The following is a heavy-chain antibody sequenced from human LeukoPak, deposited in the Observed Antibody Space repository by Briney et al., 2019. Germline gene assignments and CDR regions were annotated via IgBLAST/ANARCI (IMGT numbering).Heavy chain of an antibody. Sequence: GGSLRLSCAASGFTFSXXXMHWVXQAPGKGLXWXXXISNDGSKKYYADSVKDRFTISRDNSKNTLSLQVSSLRTEDTAVYYCAKDRYSYAFEYSDSWGQGTLVTVSS. V-gene: IGHV3-30*18. CDR2: ISNDGSKK. CDR3: AKDRYSYAFEYSDS. J-gene: IGHJ4*02. D-gene: IGHD5-18*01. CDR1: GFTFSXXX.